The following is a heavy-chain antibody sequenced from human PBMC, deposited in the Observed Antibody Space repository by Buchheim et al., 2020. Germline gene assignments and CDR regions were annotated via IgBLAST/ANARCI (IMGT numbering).Heavy chain of an antibody. Sequence: EVQVVESGGGLVQPGGSLTLSCVGSGFTFSGSAIHWVRQAPGKGLEWVGRIRSKANSHATAYAASVKGRFTISRDDSENKAYLQMNSLKVEDTAVYYCTRRMMTTVVDYWGQGTL. V-gene: IGHV3-73*02. CDR2: IRSKANSHAT. CDR3: TRRMMTTVVDY. J-gene: IGHJ4*01. D-gene: IGHD4-23*01. CDR1: GFTFSGSA.